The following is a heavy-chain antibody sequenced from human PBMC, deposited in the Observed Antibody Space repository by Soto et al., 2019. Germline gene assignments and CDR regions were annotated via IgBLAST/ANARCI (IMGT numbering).Heavy chain of an antibody. CDR1: GFPFSSTD. CDR2: IYFDGITT. V-gene: IGHV3-74*01. CDR3: ARGGAMGVDY. D-gene: IGHD1-26*01. Sequence: GGSLRLSCAASGFPFSSTDMTWVRQAPGKGLVWVSRIYFDGITTNYADSVKGRLTVSRDNAKNTVYLHVNTLRDEDTAVYYCARGGAMGVDYWGQGTLVTVSS. J-gene: IGHJ4*02.